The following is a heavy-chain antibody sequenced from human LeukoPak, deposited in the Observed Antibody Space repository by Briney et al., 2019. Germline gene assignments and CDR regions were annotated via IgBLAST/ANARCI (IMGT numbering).Heavy chain of an antibody. V-gene: IGHV3-23*01. CDR1: GFTFSDYA. CDR2: ISDSGGNT. Sequence: GGSLRLSCVASGFTFSDYAMSWVRQAPGKGLEWVSGISDSGGNTYYADSVKGRCTISRDNSKNTVSLQMNNLRAEDTAVYFCARHDSFIPYWGQGTLVTVTS. D-gene: IGHD3-16*02. CDR3: ARHDSFIPY. J-gene: IGHJ4*02.